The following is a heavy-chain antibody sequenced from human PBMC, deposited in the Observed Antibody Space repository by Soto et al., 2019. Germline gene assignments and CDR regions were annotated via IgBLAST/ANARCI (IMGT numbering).Heavy chain of an antibody. CDR3: ARALPMSTIFDAFDF. CDR1: GFTFSTYA. D-gene: IGHD1-1*01. Sequence: EVQLLESGGGLVQPGGSLRLSCAASGFTFSTYAMSWVRQAPGKGLEWVSGISGRGGHTYYTDSVKGRFTLSRDNSKNTMSLQMNSLRAEDTALYFCARALPMSTIFDAFDFWGQGTMVTVST. J-gene: IGHJ3*01. V-gene: IGHV3-23*01. CDR2: ISGRGGHT.